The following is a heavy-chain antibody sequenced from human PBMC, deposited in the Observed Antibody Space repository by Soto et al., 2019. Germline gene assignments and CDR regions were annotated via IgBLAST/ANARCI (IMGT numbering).Heavy chain of an antibody. Sequence: GESLKISCKGSGYNFATYWIGWVRQMPGKGLEWMGIIYPGDSDTRYSPSFQGQVTISADKSISTAYLQWSSLKASDTAMYYCARSLRGSYPNHYYYYYGMDVWGQGTTVTVSS. D-gene: IGHD1-26*01. CDR3: ARSLRGSYPNHYYYYYGMDV. CDR2: IYPGDSDT. CDR1: GYNFATYW. J-gene: IGHJ6*02. V-gene: IGHV5-51*01.